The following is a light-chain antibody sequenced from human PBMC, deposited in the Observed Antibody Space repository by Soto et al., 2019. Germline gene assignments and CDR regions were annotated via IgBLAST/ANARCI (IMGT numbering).Light chain of an antibody. CDR3: QYWDDYSWT. CDR2: KAS. Sequence: DIQMIQSPSTLSASVGDRVTITCRASQSITDWLAWYQQKPGKAPKFLIYKASNLEGGVPSRFSGSGSGTAFTLTISSVQPDDFATYYCQYWDDYSWTFGQGTKVEIK. V-gene: IGKV1-5*03. CDR1: QSITDW. J-gene: IGKJ1*01.